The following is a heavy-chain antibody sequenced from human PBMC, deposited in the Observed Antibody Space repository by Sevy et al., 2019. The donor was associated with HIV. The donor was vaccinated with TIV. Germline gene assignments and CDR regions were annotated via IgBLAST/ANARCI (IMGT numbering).Heavy chain of an antibody. CDR3: ATPKYVGYDYESLDI. J-gene: IGHJ3*02. V-gene: IGHV1-24*01. CDR1: GYTLTKLS. Sequence: ASVKVSCKVSGYTLTKLSMHWVRQAPGKGLEWMGGSDPEDGETIYAQKFQGRVTMTEDTSTDTAYMELSSLRSEATAVYYCATPKYVGYDYESLDIWGQGTMVTVSS. D-gene: IGHD5-12*01. CDR2: SDPEDGET.